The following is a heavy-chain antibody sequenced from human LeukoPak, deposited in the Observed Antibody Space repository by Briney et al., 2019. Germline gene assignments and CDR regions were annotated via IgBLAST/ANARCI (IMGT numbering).Heavy chain of an antibody. CDR3: VRMSYFDSRGDNWFDP. V-gene: IGHV1-8*01. CDR2: MHPKSGNT. J-gene: IGHJ5*02. Sequence: GASVKVSCKASGYTFTSYDINWVRQATGQGLEWMGWMHPKSGNTGSAQKFQGRVTMTRNTSITTAYMELSSLTSEDTAVYYCVRMSYFDSRGDNWFDPWGQGTLVTVSS. D-gene: IGHD3-22*01. CDR1: GYTFTSYD.